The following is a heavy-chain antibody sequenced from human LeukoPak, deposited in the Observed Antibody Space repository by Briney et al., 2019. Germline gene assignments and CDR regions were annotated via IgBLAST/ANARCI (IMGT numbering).Heavy chain of an antibody. CDR3: ARVATSYNYYGMDV. D-gene: IGHD5-12*01. Sequence: PGGSLRLSCAASGFTVSSNYMSRVRQAPGKGLEWVSVIYSGGSTYYADSVKGRFTISRDNSKNTLYLQMNSLRAEDTAVYYCARVATSYNYYGMDVWGQGTTVTVSS. V-gene: IGHV3-66*01. CDR2: IYSGGST. CDR1: GFTVSSNY. J-gene: IGHJ6*02.